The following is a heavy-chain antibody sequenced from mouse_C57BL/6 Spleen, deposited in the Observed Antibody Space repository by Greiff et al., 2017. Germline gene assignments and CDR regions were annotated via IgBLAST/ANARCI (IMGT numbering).Heavy chain of an antibody. CDR1: GYTFTSYW. V-gene: IGHV1-50*01. J-gene: IGHJ1*03. CDR2: IDPSDSYT. Sequence: QVQLQQPGAELVKPGASVKLSCKASGYTFTSYWMQWVKQRPGQGLEWIGEIDPSDSYTNYHQKFKGKATLTVDTSSSTAYMQLSSLTSEDSAVYYCARSDYDRYFDVWGTGTTVTVSS. CDR3: ARSDYDRYFDV. D-gene: IGHD2-4*01.